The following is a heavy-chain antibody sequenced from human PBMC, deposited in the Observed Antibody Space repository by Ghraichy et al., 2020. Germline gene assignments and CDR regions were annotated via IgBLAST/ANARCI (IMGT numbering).Heavy chain of an antibody. Sequence: SETLSLTCTVSGGSISSSSYYWGWIRQPPGKGLEWIGSIYYSGSTYYNPSLKSRVTISVDTSKNQFSLKLSSVTAADTAVYYCASPSVEMATISSNWVENWGQGTLVTVSS. D-gene: IGHD5-24*01. J-gene: IGHJ5*02. CDR1: GGSISSSSYY. V-gene: IGHV4-39*07. CDR3: ASPSVEMATISSNWVEN. CDR2: IYYSGST.